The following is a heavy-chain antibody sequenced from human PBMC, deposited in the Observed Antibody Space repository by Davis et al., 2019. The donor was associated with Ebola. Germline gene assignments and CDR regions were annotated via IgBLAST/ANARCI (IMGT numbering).Heavy chain of an antibody. CDR3: AREAGATTRIYDS. Sequence: ASVKVSCTASSYTFTSYGISWVRQAPGQGLEWMGWISAYNGNTNYAQKLQGRVTMTTDTSRSTAYMELRSLRSDYTAVYYCAREAGATTRIYDSWGQGTLVTVAS. CDR2: ISAYNGNT. D-gene: IGHD1-26*01. V-gene: IGHV1-18*01. J-gene: IGHJ5*01. CDR1: SYTFTSYG.